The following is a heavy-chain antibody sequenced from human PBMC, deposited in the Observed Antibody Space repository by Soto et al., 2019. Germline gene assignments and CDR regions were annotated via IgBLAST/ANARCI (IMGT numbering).Heavy chain of an antibody. D-gene: IGHD3-22*01. J-gene: IGHJ5*02. CDR3: ARWSLYYYDSSGYYNWFDP. Sequence: SETLSLTCAVSGGSISSSNWWSWVRQPPGKGLEWIGEIYHSGSTNYNPSLKSRVTISVDKSKNQFSLKLSSVTAADTAVYYCARWSLYYYDSSGYYNWFDPWGQGTLVTVSS. V-gene: IGHV4-4*02. CDR1: GGSISSSNW. CDR2: IYHSGST.